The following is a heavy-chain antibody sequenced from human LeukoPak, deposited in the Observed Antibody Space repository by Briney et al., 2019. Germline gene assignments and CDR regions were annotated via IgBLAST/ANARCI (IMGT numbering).Heavy chain of an antibody. D-gene: IGHD1-26*01. V-gene: IGHV1-24*01. CDR3: ATPPGGSYHRYFDY. Sequence: ASVKVSCKVSGYTLSELSMHWVRQAPGKGLEWMGGFDPEDGETIYAQKFQGRVTMTEDTSTDTAYIELSSLRSEDTAVYYCATPPGGSYHRYFDYWGQGTLVTVSS. J-gene: IGHJ4*02. CDR1: GYTLSELS. CDR2: FDPEDGET.